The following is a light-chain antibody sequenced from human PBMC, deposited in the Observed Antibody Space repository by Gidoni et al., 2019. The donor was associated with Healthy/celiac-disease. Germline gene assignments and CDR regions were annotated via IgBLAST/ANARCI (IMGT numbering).Light chain of an antibody. CDR3: QSYDSSLSGPVV. Sequence: QSVLTQPPSVSGAPGQRVPISCTGSSSNIGAGYAVHWYQQRPGTPPKLLIYGQSNRPSGVPDRFSGSKSGTSASLAITGLQAEDEADYYCQSYDSSLSGPVVFGGGTKLTVL. CDR1: SSNIGAGYA. V-gene: IGLV1-40*01. J-gene: IGLJ2*01. CDR2: GQS.